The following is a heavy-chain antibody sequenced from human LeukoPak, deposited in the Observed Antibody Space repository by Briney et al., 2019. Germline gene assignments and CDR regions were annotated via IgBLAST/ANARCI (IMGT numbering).Heavy chain of an antibody. J-gene: IGHJ3*01. CDR3: ARLDAAGRVLNA. CDR1: AFSFSSYS. CDR2: VNIDGTEQ. D-gene: IGHD2-15*01. Sequence: GGSLRLSCASSAFSFSSYSISSVRQAPGKGLEWVANVNIDGTEQHFVDSVEGRFTISRDNAKRSLFLQMNSLRADDTAVYYCARLDAAGRVLNAWGQGTMVSVSS. V-gene: IGHV3-7*01.